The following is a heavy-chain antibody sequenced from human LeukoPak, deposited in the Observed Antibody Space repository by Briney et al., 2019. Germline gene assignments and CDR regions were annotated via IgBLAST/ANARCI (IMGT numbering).Heavy chain of an antibody. V-gene: IGHV1-2*02. D-gene: IGHD2-2*01. J-gene: IGHJ4*02. CDR1: GYTFTGYY. Sequence: ASVKVSCKASGYTFTGYYMHWVRQAPGQGLEWMGWINPNSGGTNYAQKFQGRVTTTRDTSISTAYMELSRLTSDDTAVYYCARDLYCSSTSCDYFDYWGQGTLVTVSS. CDR3: ARDLYCSSTSCDYFDY. CDR2: INPNSGGT.